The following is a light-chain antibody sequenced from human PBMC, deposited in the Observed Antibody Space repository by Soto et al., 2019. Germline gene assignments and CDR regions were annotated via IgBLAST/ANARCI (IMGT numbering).Light chain of an antibody. J-gene: IGLJ3*02. CDR3: TSHTASSTWV. V-gene: IGLV2-14*01. CDR2: EVS. CDR1: SSDVGYDNY. Sequence: QSALTQPASVSGSPGQSITISCTGTSSDVGYDNYVSWFQQHPGKAPKLIIYEVSRRPSGVSNRFSGSKSATTASLTISGLQAEDEADYYCTSHTASSTWVFGGGTKLTVL.